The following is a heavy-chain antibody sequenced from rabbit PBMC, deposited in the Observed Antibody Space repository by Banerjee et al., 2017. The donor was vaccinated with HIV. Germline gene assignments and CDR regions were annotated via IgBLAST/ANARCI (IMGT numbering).Heavy chain of an antibody. CDR1: GFSFSSGYD. D-gene: IGHD6-1*01. CDR3: ARVGYTYGDGGDGYSKWGL. Sequence: QSLEESGGDLVKPGASLTLTCTASGFSFSSGYDMCWVRQAPGKGLEWIGCIYTGDGNSYHANWAKGRFTISKTSSTTGTLQMTSLTAADTATYFCARVGYTYGDGGDGYSKWGLWGQGTLVTVS. V-gene: IGHV1S40*01. CDR2: IYTGDGNS. J-gene: IGHJ4*01.